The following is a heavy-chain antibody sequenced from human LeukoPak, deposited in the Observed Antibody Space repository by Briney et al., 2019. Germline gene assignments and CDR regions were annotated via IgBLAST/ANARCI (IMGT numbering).Heavy chain of an antibody. CDR1: GFTFSDHY. CDR3: VRGSTIFDY. V-gene: IGHV3-72*01. Sequence: GGSLRLSCAASGFTFSDHYLDWVRQAPGKGLEWVGRIRNIANSYTTEYAASVKGRFTISRDDSKNSLYLQMNSLKTEDTAVYYCVRGSTIFDYWGQGTLVTVSS. D-gene: IGHD5/OR15-5a*01. CDR2: IRNIANSYTT. J-gene: IGHJ4*02.